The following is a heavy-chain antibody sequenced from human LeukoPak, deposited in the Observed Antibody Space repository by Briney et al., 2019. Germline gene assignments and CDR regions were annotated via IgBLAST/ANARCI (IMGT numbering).Heavy chain of an antibody. V-gene: IGHV6-1*01. CDR1: GDSVSSNSAA. CDR2: TYYRSKWYN. D-gene: IGHD6-19*01. J-gene: IGHJ4*02. Sequence: SQTLSLTCAISGDSVSSNSAAWNWIRQPPSRGLEWLGRTYYRSKWYNDYAVSVKSRITINPDTSKNQFSLQLNSVTPEDTAVYYCAREQWLVPDYFDYWGQGTLVTVSS. CDR3: AREQWLVPDYFDY.